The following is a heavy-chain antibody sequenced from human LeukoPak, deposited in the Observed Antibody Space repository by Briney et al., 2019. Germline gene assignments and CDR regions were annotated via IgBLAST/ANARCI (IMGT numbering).Heavy chain of an antibody. CDR1: GYTFTSSG. Sequence: ASVKVSCKASGYTFTSSGISWVRQAPGQGLEWMGWISAYNGNTNYAQKLQGRVTMTTDTSTSTAYMELRSLRSDDTAVYYCAGDYDILTGYYRGSLYWGQGTLATVSS. CDR3: AGDYDILTGYYRGSLY. D-gene: IGHD3-9*01. CDR2: ISAYNGNT. J-gene: IGHJ4*02. V-gene: IGHV1-18*01.